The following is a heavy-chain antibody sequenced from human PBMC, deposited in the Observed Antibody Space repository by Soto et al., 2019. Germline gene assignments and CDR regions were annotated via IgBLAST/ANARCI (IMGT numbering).Heavy chain of an antibody. Sequence: TSETLSLTCTVSGGSISSYYWSWIRQPPGKGLEWIGYIYYSGSTNYNPSLKSRVTISGDTSKNQFSLKLYSVTTADTAMYYCARLPWADYGGIFDPWGQGTLVTISS. CDR1: GGSISSYY. V-gene: IGHV4-59*01. J-gene: IGHJ5*02. CDR2: IYYSGST. D-gene: IGHD4-17*01. CDR3: ARLPWADYGGIFDP.